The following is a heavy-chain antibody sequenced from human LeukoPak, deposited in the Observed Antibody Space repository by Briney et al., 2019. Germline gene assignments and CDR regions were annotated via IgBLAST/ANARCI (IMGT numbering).Heavy chain of an antibody. CDR2: ISWNSGSI. CDR1: GFTFDDYA. V-gene: IGHV3-9*03. D-gene: IGHD3-10*01. CDR3: AKSYFSSRGLGGPFDY. Sequence: GRSLRLSCAASGFTFDDYAMHWVRQAPGKGLEWVSGISWNSGSIVYADSVKGLFTISRDNAKNSLYLQMNSLRAEDMALYYCAKSYFSSRGLGGPFDYWGQGTLVTVSS. J-gene: IGHJ4*02.